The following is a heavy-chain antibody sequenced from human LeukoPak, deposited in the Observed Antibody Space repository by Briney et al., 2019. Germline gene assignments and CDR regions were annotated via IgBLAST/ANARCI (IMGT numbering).Heavy chain of an antibody. J-gene: IGHJ6*03. Sequence: TPSETLSLTCTVSGGSISSSSFYWGWIRQPPGKGLEWIGSIYYSGSTYYNPSLKSRVTISVDTSKNQFSLKLSSVTAADTAVYYCARADYSSTWSHDYYYMDVWGKGTTVTVSS. CDR2: IYYSGST. CDR1: GGSISSSSFY. V-gene: IGHV4-39*07. D-gene: IGHD6-13*01. CDR3: ARADYSSTWSHDYYYMDV.